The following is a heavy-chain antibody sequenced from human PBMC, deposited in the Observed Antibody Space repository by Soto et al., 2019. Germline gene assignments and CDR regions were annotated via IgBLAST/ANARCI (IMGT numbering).Heavy chain of an antibody. J-gene: IGHJ4*02. Sequence: QVQLVQSGAEVKKPGASVKVSCKASGYTFTSYDINWVRQATGQGLEWMGWMNPNSGNTGYAQKFKGRVTMTRNTASSTAYTELSSLRSEDTAVYYCASGRTGRYCSGGICYKLIESFDYWGQGTLVTVSS. CDR3: ASGRTGRYCSGGICYKLIESFDY. CDR1: GYTFTSYD. CDR2: MNPNSGNT. D-gene: IGHD2-15*01. V-gene: IGHV1-8*01.